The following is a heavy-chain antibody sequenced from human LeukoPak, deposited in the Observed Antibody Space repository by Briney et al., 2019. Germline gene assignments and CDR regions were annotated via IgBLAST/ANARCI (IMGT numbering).Heavy chain of an antibody. J-gene: IGHJ4*02. V-gene: IGHV3-7*01. CDR3: ARNHGNHDY. CDR1: GVTFSNYW. Sequence: PGGSLRLSCAASGVTFSNYWMSWVRQAPGEGLEWVANIKQDGSEKYYVDSVKGRFTISRDNAKNSLYLQMNSLRAEDTAVYYCARNHGNHDYWGQGTLVTVSS. CDR2: IKQDGSEK. D-gene: IGHD1-1*01.